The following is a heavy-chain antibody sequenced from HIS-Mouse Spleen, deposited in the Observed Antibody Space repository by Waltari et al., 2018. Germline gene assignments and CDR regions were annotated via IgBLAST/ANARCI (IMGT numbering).Heavy chain of an antibody. CDR2: ISGSGGST. Sequence: EVQLLESGGGLVQPGGSLRLSCAASGFTFSSYAMSWVRQAPGRGLEWVSAISGSGGSTYYADSVKGRFTISRDNSKNTLYLQMNSLRAEDTAVYYCANGRLYYDSSGSSPFDYWGQGTLVTVSS. CDR3: ANGRLYYDSSGSSPFDY. CDR1: GFTFSSYA. J-gene: IGHJ4*02. V-gene: IGHV3-23*01. D-gene: IGHD3-22*01.